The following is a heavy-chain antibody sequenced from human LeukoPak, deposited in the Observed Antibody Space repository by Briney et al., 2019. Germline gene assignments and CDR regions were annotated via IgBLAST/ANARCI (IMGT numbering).Heavy chain of an antibody. CDR1: GGSISSTNW. J-gene: IGHJ6*02. CDR3: ASGYSSSWNTYYYYGMDV. D-gene: IGHD6-13*01. CDR2: IYYSGST. Sequence: PSESLSLTCGVSGGSISSTNWWSWVRQPPGQGLEWIGSIYYSGSTYYNPSLKSRVTISVDTSKNQFSLKLSSVTAADTAVYYCASGYSSSWNTYYYYGMDVWGQGTTLPVFS. V-gene: IGHV4-39*01.